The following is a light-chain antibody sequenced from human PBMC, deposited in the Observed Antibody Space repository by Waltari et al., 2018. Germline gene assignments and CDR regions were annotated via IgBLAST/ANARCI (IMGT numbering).Light chain of an antibody. CDR3: ATWDDSLNGRV. CDR1: SSNIGNTA. Sequence: QSVLTQPPSASVTPGPRVTISCSGRSSNIGNTALDWYQFLPGTAPKLHIYRSSQRPVGIPDRFSGSRSGTSASLAISGLQSDDEADYYCATWDDSLNGRVFGGGTKLTVL. V-gene: IGLV1-44*01. CDR2: RSS. J-gene: IGLJ3*02.